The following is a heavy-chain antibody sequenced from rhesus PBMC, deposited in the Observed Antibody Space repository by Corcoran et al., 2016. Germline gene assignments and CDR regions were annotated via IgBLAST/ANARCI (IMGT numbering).Heavy chain of an antibody. CDR1: GFTFLSYC. J-gene: IGHJ4*01. Sequence: EVQLVESGGGLAKPGGSRRRSRAASGFTFLSYCMNGVRQAPGKGLEWVSAINSGGGSTYYADSVKGRFTISRDNSKNTLSLQMNSLRAEDTAVYYCANLKGYWGQGVLVTVSS. V-gene: IGHV3S25*01. CDR2: INSGGGST. CDR3: ANLKGY.